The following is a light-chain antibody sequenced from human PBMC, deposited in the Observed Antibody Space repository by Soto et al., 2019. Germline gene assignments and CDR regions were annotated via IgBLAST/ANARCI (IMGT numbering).Light chain of an antibody. CDR1: SSDVGGYKF. CDR3: SSYTIRSTWV. V-gene: IGLV2-14*01. Sequence: QSALTQPASVSGSPGQSITISCTGTSSDVGGYKFVSWYQQHPGKAPKLIIYEVSNRPSGVSDRFSGSKSGNTASLTISGLQAEDEADYYCSSYTIRSTWVFGGGTKLTVL. CDR2: EVS. J-gene: IGLJ3*02.